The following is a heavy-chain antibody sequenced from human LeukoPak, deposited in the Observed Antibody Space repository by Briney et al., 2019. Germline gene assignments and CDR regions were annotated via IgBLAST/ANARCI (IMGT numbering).Heavy chain of an antibody. D-gene: IGHD2-15*01. J-gene: IGHJ4*02. CDR1: GYTLTELS. V-gene: IGHV1-24*01. CDR2: FDPEDGET. CDR3: ATDPLLYCSGGSCLYFDY. Sequence: APVKVSCKVSGYTLTELSMHWVRQAPGKGLEWMGGFDPEDGETIYAQKFQGRVTMTEDTSTDTAYMELSSLRSEDTAVYYCATDPLLYCSGGSCLYFDYWGQGTLVTVSS.